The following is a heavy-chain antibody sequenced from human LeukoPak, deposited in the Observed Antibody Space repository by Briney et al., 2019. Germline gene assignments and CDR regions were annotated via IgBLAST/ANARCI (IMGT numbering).Heavy chain of an antibody. CDR2: IYYTGIT. CDR3: ARAQDSSTLMYNWFDP. V-gene: IGHV4-39*07. J-gene: IGHJ5*02. Sequence: PSETLSLTCTVSGGSISSNNYSWGWIRQPPGKGLEWVGSIYYTGITYSNPSLKSPVTISVDTSKNQFSLKVSSATAADTAVYYCARAQDSSTLMYNWFDPWGQGTLVTVSS. CDR1: GGSISSNNYS. D-gene: IGHD6-13*01.